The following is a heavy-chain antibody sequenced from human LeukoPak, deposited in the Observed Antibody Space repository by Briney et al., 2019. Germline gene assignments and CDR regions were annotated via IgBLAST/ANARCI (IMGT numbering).Heavy chain of an antibody. CDR1: GFTFSSYW. CDR2: INSDGSST. D-gene: IGHD6-13*01. CDR3: VHNTSRSSFDY. Sequence: GGSLRLSCAASGFTFSSYWMHRVRQAPGKGLVWVSRINSDGSSTSYADSVKGRFTISRDNAKNTLYLQMNSLRAEDTAVYYCVHNTSRSSFDYWGQGTLVTVSS. J-gene: IGHJ4*02. V-gene: IGHV3-74*01.